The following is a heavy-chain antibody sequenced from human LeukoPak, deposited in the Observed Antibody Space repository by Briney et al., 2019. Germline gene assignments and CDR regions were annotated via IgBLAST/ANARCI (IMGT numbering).Heavy chain of an antibody. CDR1: GFTFGDYA. Sequence: GGSLRLSCTASGFTFGDYAMSWFRQAPGKGLEWVGFIRSKAYGGTTEYAASVKGRFTISRDDPKSIAYLQMNSLKTEDTAVYYCTRAAGGYDIFWLGYFDYWGQGTLVTVSS. CDR2: IRSKAYGGTT. CDR3: TRAAGGYDIFWLGYFDY. D-gene: IGHD3-9*01. V-gene: IGHV3-49*03. J-gene: IGHJ4*02.